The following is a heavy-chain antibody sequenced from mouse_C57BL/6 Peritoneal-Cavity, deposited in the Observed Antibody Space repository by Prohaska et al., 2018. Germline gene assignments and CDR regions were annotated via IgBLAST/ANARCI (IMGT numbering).Heavy chain of an antibody. CDR2: IDPETGGT. J-gene: IGHJ2*01. CDR3: TRRGFSDY. CDR1: GYTFTDYE. V-gene: IGHV1-15*01. Sequence: QFQLQQSGAELVRPVASVTLSCKASGYTFTDYEMHWVKQTPVHGLEWIGAIDPETGGTAYNQKFKGKAILTADKSSSTAYMELRSLTSEDSADYYCTRRGFSDYWGQGTTLTVSA.